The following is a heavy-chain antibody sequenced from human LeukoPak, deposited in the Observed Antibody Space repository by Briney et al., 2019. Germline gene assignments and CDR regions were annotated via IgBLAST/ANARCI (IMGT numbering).Heavy chain of an antibody. J-gene: IGHJ4*02. D-gene: IGHD6-13*01. CDR3: ARGYSSNPGYKFDY. V-gene: IGHV1-2*02. CDR1: GYTFTDYY. CDR2: INPNSGGT. Sequence: ASVKVTCKASGYTFTDYYIHWVRQAPGQGLEWMGWINPNSGGTNYAQKFQGRVTMTRDTSISTAYMELSRLRSDDTAVYYCARGYSSNPGYKFDYWGQGTLVTVSS.